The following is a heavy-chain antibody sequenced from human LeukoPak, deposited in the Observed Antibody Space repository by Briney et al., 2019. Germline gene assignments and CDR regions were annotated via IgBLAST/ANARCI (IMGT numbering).Heavy chain of an antibody. Sequence: SETLSLTCAVYGGSFSGYYWSWIRQPPGKGLEWIGEINHSGSTNYNTSLKSRVTISVDTSKNQFSLRLSSVTAADTAVYYCARVLEGSSGQHWYFDLWGRGTLVTVSS. CDR1: GGSFSGYY. CDR3: ARVLEGSSGQHWYFDL. CDR2: INHSGST. J-gene: IGHJ2*01. D-gene: IGHD6-19*01. V-gene: IGHV4-34*01.